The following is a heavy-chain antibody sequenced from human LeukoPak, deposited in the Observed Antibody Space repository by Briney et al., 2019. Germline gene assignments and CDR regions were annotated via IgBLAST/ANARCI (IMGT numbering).Heavy chain of an antibody. CDR1: GGSISSSSYY. CDR3: ARETDSSGYYFDY. CDR2: IYYSGST. J-gene: IGHJ4*02. Sequence: SETLSLTCTVSGGSISSSSYYWGWIRQPPGKGLEWIGSIYYSGSTYYNPSLKSRVTISVDTSKNQFSLKLSSVTAADTAVYYSARETDSSGYYFDYWGQGTLVTVSS. V-gene: IGHV4-39*07. D-gene: IGHD3-22*01.